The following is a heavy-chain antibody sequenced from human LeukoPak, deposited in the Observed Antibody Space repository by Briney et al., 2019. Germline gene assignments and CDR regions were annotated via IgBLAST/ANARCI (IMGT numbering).Heavy chain of an antibody. CDR3: TKRGAYYVDY. CDR1: GFTFGTSA. CDR2: ITSGDGSP. V-gene: IGHV3-23*01. Sequence: PGGFLRLSCAASGFTFGTSAMSWVRQTPEKGLEWVSTITSGDGSPYYADSVKGRFTISRDNSNNMLYLQMNSLRAEDTAVYYCTKRGAYYVDYWGRRIPVTVSS. J-gene: IGHJ4*02. D-gene: IGHD3-16*01.